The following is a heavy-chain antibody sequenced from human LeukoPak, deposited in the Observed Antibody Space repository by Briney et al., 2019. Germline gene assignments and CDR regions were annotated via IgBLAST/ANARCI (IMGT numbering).Heavy chain of an antibody. V-gene: IGHV3-23*01. J-gene: IGHJ4*02. D-gene: IGHD3-10*01. CDR1: GFTFSSYA. CDR3: ARCRGSGTYFKNPLGY. Sequence: GGSLRLSCAASGFTFSSYAMTWVRQALGKGLEWVSGITGSGGTTNYADSVKGRFTISRDNSKDTLYLQMSSLRADDTAVYYCARCRGSGTYFKNPLGYWGQGTPVTVSS. CDR2: ITGSGGTT.